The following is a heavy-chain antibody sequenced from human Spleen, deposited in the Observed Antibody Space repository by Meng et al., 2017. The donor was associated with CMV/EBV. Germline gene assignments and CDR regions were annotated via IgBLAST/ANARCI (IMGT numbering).Heavy chain of an antibody. CDR1: GFTFSSYG. V-gene: IGHV3-30*02. CDR2: IRYDGSNK. J-gene: IGHJ4*02. CDR3: AKDRSRYCSSTSCSGAYY. D-gene: IGHD2-2*01. Sequence: GESLKISCAASGFTFSSYGMHWVRQAPGKGLEWVAFIRYDGSNKYYADSVKGRFTISRDNSKNTLYLQMNSLRAEDTAVYYCAKDRSRYCSSTSCSGAYYWGQGTLVTVSS.